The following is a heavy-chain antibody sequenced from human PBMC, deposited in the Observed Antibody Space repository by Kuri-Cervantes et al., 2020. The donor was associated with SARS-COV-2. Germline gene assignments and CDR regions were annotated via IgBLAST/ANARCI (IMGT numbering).Heavy chain of an antibody. J-gene: IGHJ5*02. CDR2: IRYDGSNK. CDR3: ARDPVVLRYFGGFDP. CDR1: GFTFSSYG. V-gene: IGHV3-30*02. Sequence: GGSLRLSCAASGFTFSSYGMHWVRQAPGKGLEWVAFIRYDGSNKYYADSVKGRFTISRDNSKNTLYLQMNSLRAEDTAVYYCARDPVVLRYFGGFDPWGQGTLVTVSS. D-gene: IGHD3-9*01.